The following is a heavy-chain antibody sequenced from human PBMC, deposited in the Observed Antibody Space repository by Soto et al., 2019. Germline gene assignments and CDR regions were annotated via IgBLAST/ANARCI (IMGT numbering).Heavy chain of an antibody. CDR1: GYTFTNYY. J-gene: IGHJ4*02. CDR3: GRGRSGQIVVFY. CDR2: MNPRSGGS. Sequence: ASVKVSCKASGYTFTNYYMHWLRQAPGQGLEWMGWMNPRSGGSKYAQAFQDRVTMTRDMSITTVYMELNNLSPDDTAVYYCGRGRSGQIVVFYWGQGTPVTVSS. V-gene: IGHV1-2*02. D-gene: IGHD1-26*01.